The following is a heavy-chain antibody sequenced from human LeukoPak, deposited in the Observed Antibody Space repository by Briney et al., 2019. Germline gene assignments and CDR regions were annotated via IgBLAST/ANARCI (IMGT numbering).Heavy chain of an antibody. CDR1: GFTFSSYG. V-gene: IGHV3-30*03. CDR2: ISYDGSNK. CDR3: ARGGSGNYYTLFDY. D-gene: IGHD3-10*01. Sequence: GGSLRLSCAASGFTFSSYGMHWVRQAPGKGLEWVAVISYDGSNKYYADSVKGRFTISRDNSKNTLYLQMNSLRAEDTAVYYCARGGSGNYYTLFDYWGQGTLVTVSS. J-gene: IGHJ4*02.